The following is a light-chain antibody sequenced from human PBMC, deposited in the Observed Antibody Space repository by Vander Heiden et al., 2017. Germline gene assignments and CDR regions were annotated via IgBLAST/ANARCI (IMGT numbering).Light chain of an antibody. CDR2: KAS. V-gene: IGKV1-5*03. J-gene: IGKJ1*01. Sequence: DIQMTQSPSTLSASVGDRATITCRASQSISSWLAWYQQKPGKAPKLLIYKASSLESGVPSRFSGSGSGTEFTLTISSLQPDDFATYYCQQYNTSPWTFGQGTKVEIK. CDR3: QQYNTSPWT. CDR1: QSISSW.